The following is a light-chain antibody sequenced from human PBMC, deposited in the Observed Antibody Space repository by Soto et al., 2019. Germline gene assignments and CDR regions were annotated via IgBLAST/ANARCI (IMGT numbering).Light chain of an antibody. Sequence: QSVLTQPPSVSGAPGQRVTISCTGSSSNIGAGYDVQWYQQLPGAAPRLLIFGNTNRPSGVPDRFSGSRSGTSASLAISGLRAEDDADYYCQSYDISLSVSVVFGGGTKVTVL. J-gene: IGLJ2*01. CDR2: GNT. CDR3: QSYDISLSVSVV. V-gene: IGLV1-40*01. CDR1: SSNIGAGYD.